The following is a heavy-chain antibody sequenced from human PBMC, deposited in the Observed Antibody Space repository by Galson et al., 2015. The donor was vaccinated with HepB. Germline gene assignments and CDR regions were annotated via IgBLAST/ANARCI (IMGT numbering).Heavy chain of an antibody. Sequence: QSGAEVKKPGASVKVSCKASGGTFSSYAISWVRQAPGQGLEWMGGIIPIFGTANYAQKFQGRVTITADKSTSTAYMELSSLRSEDTAVYYCARADAIPGIAVAGTPAVFDYWGQGTLVTVSS. V-gene: IGHV1-69*06. D-gene: IGHD6-19*01. CDR3: ARADAIPGIAVAGTPAVFDY. CDR2: IIPIFGTA. J-gene: IGHJ4*02. CDR1: GGTFSSYA.